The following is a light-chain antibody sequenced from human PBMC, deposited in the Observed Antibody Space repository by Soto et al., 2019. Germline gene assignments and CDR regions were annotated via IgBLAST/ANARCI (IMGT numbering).Light chain of an antibody. Sequence: QSVLTQPPSASGSPGQSVAISCTGTSSDVGGYNYVSWYQQHPGKAPKLMIYEVNKRPSGVPDRFSGSKSGNTASLTVSGLQAEDEADYYCLVSYNGANWVFGGGTKVTVL. CDR3: LVSYNGANWV. V-gene: IGLV2-8*01. CDR2: EVN. CDR1: SSDVGGYNY. J-gene: IGLJ3*02.